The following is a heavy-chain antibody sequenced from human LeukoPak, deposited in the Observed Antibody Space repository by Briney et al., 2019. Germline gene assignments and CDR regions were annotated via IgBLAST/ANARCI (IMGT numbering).Heavy chain of an antibody. CDR3: ARRTDYYDSSGYDY. Sequence: ASVKVSCKASGYTFTSYGISWVRQAPGQGLEWMGWISAYNGNTNYAQKLQGRVTMTTDTSTSTAYMELRSLRSDDTAAYYRARRTDYYDSSGYDYWGQGTLVTVSS. CDR1: GYTFTSYG. CDR2: ISAYNGNT. J-gene: IGHJ4*02. V-gene: IGHV1-18*01. D-gene: IGHD3-22*01.